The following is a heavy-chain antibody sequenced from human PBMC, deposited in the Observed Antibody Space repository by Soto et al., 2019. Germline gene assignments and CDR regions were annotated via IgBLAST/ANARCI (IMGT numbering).Heavy chain of an antibody. CDR3: AKGVGGYRYYYYYGMDV. D-gene: IGHD5-12*01. Sequence: LRLSCAASGFTFDDYAMHWVRQAPGKGLEWVSGISWNSGSIGYADSVKGRFTISRDNAKNSLYLQMNSLRAEDTALYYCAKGVGGYRYYYYYGMDVWGQGTTVTVSS. CDR1: GFTFDDYA. J-gene: IGHJ6*02. V-gene: IGHV3-9*01. CDR2: ISWNSGSI.